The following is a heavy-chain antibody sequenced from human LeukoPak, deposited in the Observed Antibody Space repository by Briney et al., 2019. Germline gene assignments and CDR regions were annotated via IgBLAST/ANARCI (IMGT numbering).Heavy chain of an antibody. D-gene: IGHD1-26*01. CDR1: GLIVSNNY. CDR2: ISGSGGGT. V-gene: IGHV3-23*01. Sequence: PGGSLRLSCAASGLIVSNNYMSWVRQAPGKGLEWVATISGSGGGTYYADSVKGRFTVSRDDSKNTLYLQMNSLRAEDTAVYYCAKDLGRYRNNYFDYWGQGTLVTVSS. CDR3: AKDLGRYRNNYFDY. J-gene: IGHJ4*02.